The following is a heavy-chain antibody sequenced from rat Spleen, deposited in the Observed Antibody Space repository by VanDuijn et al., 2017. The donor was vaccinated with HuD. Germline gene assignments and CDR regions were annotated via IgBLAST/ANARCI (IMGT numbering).Heavy chain of an antibody. CDR2: ISSGGST. V-gene: IGHV2S12*01. CDR1: GFSLTSNG. Sequence: QVQVKESGPGLVQPSQTLSLTCTVSGFSLTSNGVSWVRQPPGKGLEWIAAISSGGSTYYNSALKSRLSISRDTSKSQVFLKMNSLQTEDTAMYFCARLYNNYWYFDFWGPGTMVTVSS. J-gene: IGHJ1*01. CDR3: ARLYNNYWYFDF. D-gene: IGHD1-10*01.